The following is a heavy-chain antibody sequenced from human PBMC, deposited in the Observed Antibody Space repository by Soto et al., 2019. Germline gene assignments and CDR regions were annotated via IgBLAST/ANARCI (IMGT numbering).Heavy chain of an antibody. Sequence: GESLKISVKSSGYTFNTYWSGWLRQLPGKGLEWMGIIYPGDSETRYSPSFEGQVTISADKSITSAYLQWSSLKASDTAIYYCVRRHYTSAWKTDYWGQGNLVPVS. V-gene: IGHV5-51*01. D-gene: IGHD6-19*01. J-gene: IGHJ4*02. CDR3: VRRHYTSAWKTDY. CDR1: GYTFNTYW. CDR2: IYPGDSET.